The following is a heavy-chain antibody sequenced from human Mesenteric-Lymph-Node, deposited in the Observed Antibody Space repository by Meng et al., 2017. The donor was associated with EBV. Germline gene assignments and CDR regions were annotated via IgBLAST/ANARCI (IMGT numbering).Heavy chain of an antibody. D-gene: IGHD6-19*01. CDR1: GYTFTSYA. J-gene: IGHJ4*01. Sequence: QVHLVESGAEVKKPGASLKFSCKASGYTFTSYAMHWLRQAPGQRLEWMGWINAGNGNTKYSEKFQGRVTITRDTFASTAYMELSSLRSEDTAVYYCARGASTSWPVDYWGHGTLVTVSS. CDR3: ARGASTSWPVDY. CDR2: INAGNGNT. V-gene: IGHV1-3*01.